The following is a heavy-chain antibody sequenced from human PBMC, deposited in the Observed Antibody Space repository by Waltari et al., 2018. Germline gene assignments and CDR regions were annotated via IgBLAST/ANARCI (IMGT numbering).Heavy chain of an antibody. CDR1: GGSISSSSNY. V-gene: IGHV4-39*02. D-gene: IGHD6-6*01. CDR2: MYYSGST. Sequence: QLQLQESGPGLVKPSETLSLTCTVSGGSISSSSNYWGWIRPPPGKGLEWIGSMYYSGSTYHNASLKSRVTISVDTSKNQFSLKLSSVTAADTAVYFCAREYSSSWSYNGLDVWGLGTSVTVSS. CDR3: AREYSSSWSYNGLDV. J-gene: IGHJ6*02.